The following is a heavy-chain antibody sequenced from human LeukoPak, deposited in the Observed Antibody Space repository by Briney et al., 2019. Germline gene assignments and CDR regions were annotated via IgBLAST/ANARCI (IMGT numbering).Heavy chain of an antibody. CDR3: ARPRHYYDSSGPNAFDI. CDR1: GYTFTSYD. V-gene: IGHV1-8*03. Sequence: GASVKVSCKASGYTFTSYDINWVRQATGQGLEWMGWMNPNSGNTGYAQKFQGRVTITRNTSISTAYMELGSLRSEDTAVYYCARPRHYYDSSGPNAFDIWGQGTMVTVSS. CDR2: MNPNSGNT. D-gene: IGHD3-22*01. J-gene: IGHJ3*02.